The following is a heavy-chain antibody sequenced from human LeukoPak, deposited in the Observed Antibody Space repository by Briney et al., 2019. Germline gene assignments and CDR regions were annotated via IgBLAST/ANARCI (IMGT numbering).Heavy chain of an antibody. J-gene: IGHJ5*02. V-gene: IGHV4-59*12. Sequence: PSEALSLTCTVSGGSISSYYWSWIRQPPGKGLEWIGYIYYSGSTNYNPSLKSRVTISVDTSKNQFSLKLSSVTAADTAVYYCARRRARHRVAVAGTYNWFDPWGQGTLVTVSS. D-gene: IGHD6-19*01. CDR3: ARRRARHRVAVAGTYNWFDP. CDR1: GGSISSYY. CDR2: IYYSGST.